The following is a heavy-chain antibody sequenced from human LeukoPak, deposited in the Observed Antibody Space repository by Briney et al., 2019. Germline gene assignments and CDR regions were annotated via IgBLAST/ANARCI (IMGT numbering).Heavy chain of an antibody. V-gene: IGHV4-34*01. J-gene: IGHJ6*03. Sequence: SETLSLTCAVYGGSFSGDYWSWIRQPPGQGLEWIGEINHSGSTNYNPSLKSRVTISVDTSKNQFSLKLSSVTAADTAVYYCARGQLTCSGGSCYSNHYYYHYYMDVWGKGTTVTVS. D-gene: IGHD2-15*01. CDR2: INHSGST. CDR3: ARGQLTCSGGSCYSNHYYYHYYMDV. CDR1: GGSFSGDY.